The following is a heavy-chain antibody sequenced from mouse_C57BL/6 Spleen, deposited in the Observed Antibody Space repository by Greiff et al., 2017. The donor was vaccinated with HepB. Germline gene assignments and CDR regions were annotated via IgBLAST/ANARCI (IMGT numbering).Heavy chain of an antibody. J-gene: IGHJ3*01. CDR1: GFSLTSYG. CDR2: IWGVGST. D-gene: IGHD4-1*01. CDR3: ASGELGRGFAY. Sequence: VMLVESGPGLVAPSQSLSITCTVSGFSLTSYGVDWVRQSPGKGLEWLGVIWGVGSTNYNSALKSRLSISKDNSKSQVFLKMNSLQTDDTAMYYCASGELGRGFAYWGQGTLVTVSA. V-gene: IGHV2-6*01.